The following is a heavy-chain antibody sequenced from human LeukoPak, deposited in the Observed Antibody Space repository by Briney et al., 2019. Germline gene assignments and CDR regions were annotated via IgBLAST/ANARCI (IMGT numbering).Heavy chain of an antibody. CDR3: AKAVAGPFDY. Sequence: GGSLRLSCAASGFTFDDYAMHWVRQAPGKGLEWVSGISWNSGSIGYADSVKDRFTISRDNAKNSLYLQMNSLRAEDTALYYCAKAVAGPFDYWGQGALVTVSS. CDR2: ISWNSGSI. J-gene: IGHJ4*02. V-gene: IGHV3-9*01. CDR1: GFTFDDYA. D-gene: IGHD6-19*01.